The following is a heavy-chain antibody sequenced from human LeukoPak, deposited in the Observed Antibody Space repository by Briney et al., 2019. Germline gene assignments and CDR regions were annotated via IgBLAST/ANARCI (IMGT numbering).Heavy chain of an antibody. J-gene: IGHJ6*03. CDR1: GFTFSSYA. Sequence: GGSLRLSCAASGFTFSSYAMSWVRQAPGKGLEWVSAISGSGGSTYYADSVKGRFTISRDNSKNTLYLQMNSLRAEDTAVYYCANDPRTVTYYYYYYMDVWGKGTTVTVSS. D-gene: IGHD4-11*01. CDR2: ISGSGGST. V-gene: IGHV3-23*01. CDR3: ANDPRTVTYYYYYYMDV.